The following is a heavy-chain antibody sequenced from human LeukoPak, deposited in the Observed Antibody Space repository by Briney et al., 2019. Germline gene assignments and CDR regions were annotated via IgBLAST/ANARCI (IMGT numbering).Heavy chain of an antibody. CDR3: ARDYTMTHAFDI. V-gene: IGHV4-59*01. CDR2: IYDIGST. J-gene: IGHJ3*02. Sequence: SETLSLTCSISGGSMSNYYWSWIRQPPGKALEWIGYIYDIGSTNYNPSLKSRVTISIDTSKNQFSLKLSSVTAADTALYYCARDYTMTHAFDIWGQGTLVTVSS. CDR1: GGSMSNYY. D-gene: IGHD3-22*01.